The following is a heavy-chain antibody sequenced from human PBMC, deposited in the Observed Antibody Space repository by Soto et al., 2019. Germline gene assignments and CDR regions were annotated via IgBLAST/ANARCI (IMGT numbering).Heavy chain of an antibody. CDR3: ARYPVVVVPAANYGLDV. CDR2: IYYSGNT. D-gene: IGHD2-2*01. Sequence: TLSLTCSVSGVSVSSDIYYWSWIRHHPGKGLEWIRYIYYSGNTYYNPSLGGRVTISLDTSKNHFSLRLRSVTPADTAVYYCARYPVVVVPAANYGLDVWGQGTTVTVSS. J-gene: IGHJ6*02. V-gene: IGHV4-31*03. CDR1: GVSVSSDIYY.